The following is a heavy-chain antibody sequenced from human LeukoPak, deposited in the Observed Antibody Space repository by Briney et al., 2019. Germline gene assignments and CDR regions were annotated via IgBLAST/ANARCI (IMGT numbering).Heavy chain of an antibody. CDR1: GFPFNAYW. CDR3: ARDDKLLGY. Sequence: TGGSLRLSCAASGFPFNAYWMTWVRQAPGKGLEWVANIRQDGDTKYYVDSVKGRFTISRDNAMNSLYLQMNSLRAEDTAVYYCARDDKLLGYWGQGTLVTVSS. J-gene: IGHJ4*02. V-gene: IGHV3-7*01. CDR2: IRQDGDTK. D-gene: IGHD1-26*01.